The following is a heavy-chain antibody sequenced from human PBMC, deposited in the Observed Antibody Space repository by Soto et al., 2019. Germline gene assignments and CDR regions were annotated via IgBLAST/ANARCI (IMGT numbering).Heavy chain of an antibody. CDR1: GYTFTSYG. Sequence: ASVKVSCKASGYTFTSYGISWVRQAPGQGLEWMGWISAYNGNTNYAQKLQGRVTMTTDTSTSTAYMELRSLRSDDTAVYYCARGPESRSTVYFAYWGQGTLVTVSS. CDR3: ARGPESRSTVYFAY. D-gene: IGHD2-2*01. J-gene: IGHJ4*02. V-gene: IGHV1-18*01. CDR2: ISAYNGNT.